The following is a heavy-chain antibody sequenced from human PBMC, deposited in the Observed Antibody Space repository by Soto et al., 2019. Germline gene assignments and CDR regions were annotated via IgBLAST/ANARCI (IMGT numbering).Heavy chain of an antibody. J-gene: IGHJ4*02. CDR3: VRGGGGGLFEH. Sequence: QVHLVESGGGLVKPGGSLRLSCATSGFPFSDYYMSWIRQAPGKGLEWLSHISPKSTYRNYADSVKGRFTISRDNTKSSLFLQMSSRGVEDAAVYYCVRGGGGGLFEHWGQGVLVTVSS. D-gene: IGHD2-21*01. V-gene: IGHV3-11*06. CDR2: ISPKSTYR. CDR1: GFPFSDYY.